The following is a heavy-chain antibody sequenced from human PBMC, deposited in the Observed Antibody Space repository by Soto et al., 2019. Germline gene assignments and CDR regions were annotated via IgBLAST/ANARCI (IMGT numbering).Heavy chain of an antibody. J-gene: IGHJ6*02. Sequence: PGESLKISCKGSGYSFTSYWISWVRQMPGKGLEWMGRIDPSDSYTNYSPSFQGHVTISADKSISTAYLQWSSLKASDTAMYYCARLSCSSTSCYPINYYYSGMDVWGQGTTVTVSS. CDR1: GYSFTSYW. CDR3: ARLSCSSTSCYPINYYYSGMDV. V-gene: IGHV5-10-1*01. CDR2: IDPSDSYT. D-gene: IGHD2-2*01.